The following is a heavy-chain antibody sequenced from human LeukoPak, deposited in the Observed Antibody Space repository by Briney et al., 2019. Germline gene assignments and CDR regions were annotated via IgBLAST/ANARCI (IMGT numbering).Heavy chain of an antibody. Sequence: ASVKVSCKASGYTFTSYAMHWVRQAPGQRLKWMGWINAGNGNTKYSQKFQGRVTITRDTSASTAYMELSSLRSEDTAVYYCARDLGLWFGELSRDYWGQGTLVTVSS. CDR2: INAGNGNT. CDR3: ARDLGLWFGELSRDY. V-gene: IGHV1-3*01. D-gene: IGHD3-10*01. J-gene: IGHJ4*02. CDR1: GYTFTSYA.